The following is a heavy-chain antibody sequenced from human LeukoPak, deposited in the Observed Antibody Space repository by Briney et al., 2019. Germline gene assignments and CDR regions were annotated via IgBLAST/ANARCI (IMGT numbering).Heavy chain of an antibody. CDR3: ARDLAWGASDY. CDR2: ISPRGGGT. D-gene: IGHD7-27*01. CDR1: GFTFSNHG. J-gene: IGHJ4*02. Sequence: GGTLRLSCAASGFTFSNHGMNWVRQAPGKGLEWLSGISPRGGGTYYADSVKGRFTISRDDSKNTLSLQMNSLRVEDTAVYYCARDLAWGASDYWGQGTLVTVSS. V-gene: IGHV3-23*01.